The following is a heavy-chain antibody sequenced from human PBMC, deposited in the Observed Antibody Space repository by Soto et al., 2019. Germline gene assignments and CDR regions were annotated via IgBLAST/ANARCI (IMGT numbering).Heavy chain of an antibody. CDR1: GFTFSSYA. CDR3: AKGNSWSPALVLDI. V-gene: IGHV3-23*01. D-gene: IGHD1-7*01. CDR2: ISGSGGST. J-gene: IGHJ3*02. Sequence: EVQLLESGGGLVQPGGSLRLSCAASGFTFSSYAMNWVLPAPGKGLESVSAISGSGGSTYYADSVKARFTISRDSAKNTLYRQMNSLRAEDTAVYYWAKGNSWSPALVLDIWGQGTMVTVSS.